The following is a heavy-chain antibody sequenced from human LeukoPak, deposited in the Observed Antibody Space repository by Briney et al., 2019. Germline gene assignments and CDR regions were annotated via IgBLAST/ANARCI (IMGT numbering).Heavy chain of an antibody. CDR2: IIPIFGTA. V-gene: IGHV1-69*05. J-gene: IGHJ4*02. CDR1: GGTFSSYA. D-gene: IGHD3-22*01. CDR3: ASESPLLYYYDSSGYGPFDY. Sequence: ASVKVSCKASGGTFSSYAISWVRQAPGQGLEWMGGIIPIFGTANYAQKFQGRVTITTDESTSTAYMELSSLRSEDTAVYYCASESPLLYYYDSSGYGPFDYWGQGTLVTVSS.